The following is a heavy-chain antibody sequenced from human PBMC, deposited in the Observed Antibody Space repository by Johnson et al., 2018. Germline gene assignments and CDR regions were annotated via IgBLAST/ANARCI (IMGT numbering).Heavy chain of an antibody. J-gene: IGHJ6*02. CDR1: GGSISSSSYY. CDR2: IYSSGST. D-gene: IGHD2-2*01. CDR3: ARLDALDYYYGMDV. V-gene: IGHV4-39*01. Sequence: QVQLQESGPGLVKPSETLSLTCTVSGGSISSSSYYWGWIRQPPGKGLEWIGSIYSSGSTYYNPSLKSRVTISVDTSKNQFSLKLSSVTAADTAVYYCARLDALDYYYGMDVWGQGTTVTVSS.